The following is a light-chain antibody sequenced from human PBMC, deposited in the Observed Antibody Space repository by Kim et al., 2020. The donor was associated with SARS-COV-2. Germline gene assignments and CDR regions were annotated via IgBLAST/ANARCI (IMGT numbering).Light chain of an antibody. CDR2: EAS. Sequence: SPGERATLSCRASQSISGIYLAWYQQRPGQAPRLLIYEASNRATGIPDRCSGSGSGTDFTLTISRLEPEDFAVYYCHQYGTSPWTFGQGTKVDIK. CDR3: HQYGTSPWT. CDR1: QSISGIY. V-gene: IGKV3-20*01. J-gene: IGKJ1*01.